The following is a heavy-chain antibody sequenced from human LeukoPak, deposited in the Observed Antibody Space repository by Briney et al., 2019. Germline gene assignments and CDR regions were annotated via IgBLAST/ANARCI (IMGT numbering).Heavy chain of an antibody. Sequence: GGSLRLSCAASGFTFSDSYMTWVRQAPGKGVEWVAYISGSGHDINYSDSVKGRFTISRDNAKNSLYLQMNSLRAEDTAVYYCARSDPTAWFDPWGQGTLVTVSS. CDR1: GFTFSDSY. CDR3: ARSDPTAWFDP. V-gene: IGHV3-11*06. CDR2: ISGSGHDI. J-gene: IGHJ5*02.